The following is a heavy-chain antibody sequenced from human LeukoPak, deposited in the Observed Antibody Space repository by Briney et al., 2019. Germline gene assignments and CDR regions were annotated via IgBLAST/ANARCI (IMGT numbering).Heavy chain of an antibody. CDR3: ARLAVAGTDYYYGMDV. D-gene: IGHD6-19*01. CDR2: INPNSGGT. J-gene: IGHJ6*02. CDR1: GYTFTGYY. V-gene: IGHV1-2*02. Sequence: ASVKVSCKASGYTFTGYYMHWVRQAPGQGLEWMGWINPNSGGTNYAQKFQGRVTTTRDTSISTAYMELSRLRSDDTAVYYCARLAVAGTDYYYGMDVWGQGTTVTVSS.